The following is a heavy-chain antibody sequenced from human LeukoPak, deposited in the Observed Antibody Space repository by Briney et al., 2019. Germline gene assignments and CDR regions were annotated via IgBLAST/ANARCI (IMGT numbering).Heavy chain of an antibody. Sequence: GGSLRLSCAASGFTFSSYWMHWVRQAPGKGLVWVSRINSDGSSTSYADSVKGRFTISRDNAKNTLYLQMNSLRAEDTAVYYCARGGIAAAGTQPPGYWGQGTLVTVSS. V-gene: IGHV3-74*01. D-gene: IGHD6-13*01. CDR2: INSDGSST. J-gene: IGHJ4*02. CDR1: GFTFSSYW. CDR3: ARGGIAAAGTQPPGY.